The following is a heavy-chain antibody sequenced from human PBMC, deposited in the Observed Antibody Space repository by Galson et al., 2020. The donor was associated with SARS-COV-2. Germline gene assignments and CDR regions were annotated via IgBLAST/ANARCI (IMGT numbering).Heavy chain of an antibody. J-gene: IGHJ6*02. D-gene: IGHD2-15*01. Sequence: SETLSFTCTVSGGSIRSYYWSWVRQPPGKGLEWIGNIYYTGSTKYNPALKSRVTISVDTSKNQFSLRLSSVTAADTAVYFCARDTPNYGMDVWGQGTTVTVSS. CDR1: GGSIRSYY. CDR3: ARDTPNYGMDV. CDR2: IYYTGST. V-gene: IGHV4-59*08.